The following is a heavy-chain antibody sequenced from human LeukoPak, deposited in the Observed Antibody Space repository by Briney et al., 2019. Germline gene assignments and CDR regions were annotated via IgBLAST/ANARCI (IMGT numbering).Heavy chain of an antibody. V-gene: IGHV4-4*07. CDR1: GGSISSYY. D-gene: IGHD2-2*02. CDR2: IYTSGST. J-gene: IGHJ6*03. Sequence: PSETLSLTCTVSGGSISSYYWSWIRQPPGKGLEWIGRIYTSGSTNYNPSLKSRVTMSVDTSKNQFSLKLSSVTAADTAVYYCAREVEGYCSSTSCYTYYYYYMDVWGKGTTVTVSS. CDR3: AREVEGYCSSTSCYTYYYYYMDV.